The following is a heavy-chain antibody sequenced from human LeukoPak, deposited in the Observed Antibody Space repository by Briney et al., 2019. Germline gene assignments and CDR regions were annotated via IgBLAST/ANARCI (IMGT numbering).Heavy chain of an antibody. CDR3: ARDSYSGNYGAYYYYYMDV. Sequence: GSLRLSCAASGFTFSSYNMNWVRQAPGKGLEWVSSITSSSSYIYYADSVKGRFTISRDNAKNSLYLQMDSLRVEDTAEYYCARDSYSGNYGAYYYYYMDVWGKGTTVTVSS. D-gene: IGHD1-26*01. J-gene: IGHJ6*03. V-gene: IGHV3-21*06. CDR1: GFTFSSYN. CDR2: ITSSSSYI.